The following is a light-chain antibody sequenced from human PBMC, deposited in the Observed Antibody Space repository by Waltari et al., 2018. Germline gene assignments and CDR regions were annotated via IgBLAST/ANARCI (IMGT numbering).Light chain of an antibody. CDR2: DAS. Sequence: EIVLTQSPGTLSLPHGERATLPCRASQSVGRSLAWYQQKPGQAPRLLIYDASRRATGIPDRFSGGGSGTDFSLTLNRLEPEDVAVYYCQNYVRLPATFGQGTKVEVK. CDR3: QNYVRLPAT. CDR1: QSVGRS. V-gene: IGKV3-20*01. J-gene: IGKJ1*01.